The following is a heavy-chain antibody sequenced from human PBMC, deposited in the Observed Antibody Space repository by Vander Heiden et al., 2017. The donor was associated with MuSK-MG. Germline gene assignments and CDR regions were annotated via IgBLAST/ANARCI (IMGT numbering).Heavy chain of an antibody. CDR1: GGTFSSYA. J-gene: IGHJ2*01. Sequence: QVQLVQSGAEVKKPGSSVKVSCKASGGTFSSYAISWVRQAPGQGLEWMGGIIPIFGTANYAQKSQGRVTITADEPTSTAYMELSSLSSEDTAVYYCAREDYGGNSVRWYFDLWGRGTLVTVSS. D-gene: IGHD4-17*01. V-gene: IGHV1-69*01. CDR3: AREDYGGNSVRWYFDL. CDR2: IIPIFGTA.